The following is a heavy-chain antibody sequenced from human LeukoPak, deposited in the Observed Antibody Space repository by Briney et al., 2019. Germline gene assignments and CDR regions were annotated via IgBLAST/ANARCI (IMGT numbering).Heavy chain of an antibody. D-gene: IGHD1-26*01. CDR1: GVFISSSSYY. V-gene: IGHV4-39*01. J-gene: IGHJ1*01. CDR3: ARHGSIVGASLQR. CDR2: IFYSGNT. Sequence: PSETLSLTCTVSGVFISSSSYYWGWIRQPPGKGLEWIGSIFYSGNTFYNPSLKSRVTISVDTSKNQFSLRLSSVAAADTAVYYCARHGSIVGASLQRWGQGTLVTVSS.